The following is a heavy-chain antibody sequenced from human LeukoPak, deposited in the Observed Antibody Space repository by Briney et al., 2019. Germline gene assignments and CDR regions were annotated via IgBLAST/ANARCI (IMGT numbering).Heavy chain of an antibody. CDR3: ASGGMGARKYYSDPFHY. J-gene: IGHJ4*02. D-gene: IGHD3-10*01. CDR1: GFTVSSNY. Sequence: GGSLRLSCAASGFTVSSNYMSWVRQAPGKGLEWVSILYSRGGTYYADFVKGRFTISRDDSKNTLYLQMNSLRAEDTAVYYCASGGMGARKYYSDPFHYWGQGTLVTVSS. CDR2: LYSRGGT. V-gene: IGHV3-53*01.